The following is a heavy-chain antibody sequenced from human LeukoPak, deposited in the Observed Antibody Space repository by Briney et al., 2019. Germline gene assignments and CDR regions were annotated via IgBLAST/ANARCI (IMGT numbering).Heavy chain of an antibody. D-gene: IGHD4-17*01. J-gene: IGHJ4*02. Sequence: PSETLSLTCTVSGGSISDYYWSWIRQPPGKGLEWIGYIYYSGSSNCNPSLKSRVTISVDMSKNQFSLRLSSVTAADTAVYYCARPTEYGDYAFEYWGQGALVTVSS. CDR3: ARPTEYGDYAFEY. V-gene: IGHV4-59*01. CDR1: GGSISDYY. CDR2: IYYSGSS.